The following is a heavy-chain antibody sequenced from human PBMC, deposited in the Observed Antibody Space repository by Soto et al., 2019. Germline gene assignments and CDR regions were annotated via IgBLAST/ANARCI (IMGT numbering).Heavy chain of an antibody. V-gene: IGHV1-46*01. CDR3: ARDGSRGGYCISTSCSGSIDY. CDR1: GYTFTSYY. Sequence: QVQLVQSGAEVKKPGASVKVSCKASGYTFTSYYMHWVRQAPGQGLEWMGIINPSGGSTSYAQKFRGRVTMTRDTSTSTVYMELSSLRSEDTAVYYCARDGSRGGYCISTSCSGSIDYWGQGTLVTVSS. J-gene: IGHJ4*02. D-gene: IGHD2-2*01. CDR2: INPSGGST.